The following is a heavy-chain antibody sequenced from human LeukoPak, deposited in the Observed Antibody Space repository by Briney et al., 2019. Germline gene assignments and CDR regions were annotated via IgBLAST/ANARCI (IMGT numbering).Heavy chain of an antibody. Sequence: GASVKVSCKASGYTFTSYGITWVRQAPGQGLEWMGWISTYNGDTNYAQKLQGRVTMTTDTSTSTAYMELRSLRSDDTAVYYCAREGLGELSLDYWGQGTLVTVSS. J-gene: IGHJ4*02. D-gene: IGHD3-16*01. CDR3: AREGLGELSLDY. CDR2: ISTYNGDT. CDR1: GYTFTSYG. V-gene: IGHV1-18*01.